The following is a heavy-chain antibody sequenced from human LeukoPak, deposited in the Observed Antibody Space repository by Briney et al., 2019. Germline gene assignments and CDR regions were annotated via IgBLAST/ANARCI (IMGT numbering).Heavy chain of an antibody. CDR2: IYYSGST. J-gene: IGHJ5*02. D-gene: IGHD3/OR15-3a*01. V-gene: IGHV4-31*03. CDR1: GGSISSGGYY. CDR3: ARDLTPYGLWDNWFDP. Sequence: SETLSLTCTVSGGSISSGGYYWSWIRQHPGKGLEWIGYIYYSGSTYYNPSLKSRVTISVDTSKNQFSLKLSSVTAADTAVYYCARDLTPYGLWDNWFDPWGQGTLVTVSS.